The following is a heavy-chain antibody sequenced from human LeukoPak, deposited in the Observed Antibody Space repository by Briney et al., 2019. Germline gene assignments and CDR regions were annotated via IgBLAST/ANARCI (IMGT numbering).Heavy chain of an antibody. Sequence: GGSLRLSCAASGFTFDDYAMHWVRQAPGKGLEWVSGISWNSGSIGYADSVKGRFTISRDNAKNSLYLQMNSLRAEDTAVYYCARDLTVTTSWFDPWGQGTLVTVSS. CDR3: ARDLTVTTSWFDP. D-gene: IGHD4-11*01. J-gene: IGHJ5*02. CDR2: ISWNSGSI. V-gene: IGHV3-9*01. CDR1: GFTFDDYA.